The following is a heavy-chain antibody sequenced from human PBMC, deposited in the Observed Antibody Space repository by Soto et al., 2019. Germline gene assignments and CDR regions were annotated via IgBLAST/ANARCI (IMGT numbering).Heavy chain of an antibody. Sequence: PSETLSLTCTVSGGSISSSSYYWGWIRQPPGKGLEWIGSIYYSGSTYYNPSLKSRVTISVDTSKNQFSLKLSSVTAADTAVYYCARHQTDYYDSSGYYYNWFDPWGQGTLVTVS. CDR1: GGSISSSSYY. D-gene: IGHD3-22*01. CDR2: IYYSGST. V-gene: IGHV4-39*01. J-gene: IGHJ5*02. CDR3: ARHQTDYYDSSGYYYNWFDP.